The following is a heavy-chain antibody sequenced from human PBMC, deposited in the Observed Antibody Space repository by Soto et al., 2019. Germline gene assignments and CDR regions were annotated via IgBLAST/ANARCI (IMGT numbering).Heavy chain of an antibody. CDR1: GFTFSSYG. CDR3: AKDYYDSSGYSGGFDY. Sequence: QVQLVESGGGVVQPGRSLRLSCAASGFTFSSYGMHWVRQAPGKGLEWVEVIWYDGSNKYYADSVKGRFTISRDNSKNTLYLQMNSLRAEDTAVYYCAKDYYDSSGYSGGFDYWGQGTLVTVSS. V-gene: IGHV3-33*06. D-gene: IGHD3-22*01. CDR2: IWYDGSNK. J-gene: IGHJ4*02.